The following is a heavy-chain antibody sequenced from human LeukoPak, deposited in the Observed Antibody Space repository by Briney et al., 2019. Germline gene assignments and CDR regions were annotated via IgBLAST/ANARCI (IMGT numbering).Heavy chain of an antibody. V-gene: IGHV3-30*18. Sequence: GGSLRLSCAASGFTFNSYGMYWVRQAPGTGLEWVAVISYDGSNKYYADSVKGRFTISRDNSKNALYLQMNSLRAEDTAVYYCAKDLYDSSGYYFDFDYWGQGTLVTASS. D-gene: IGHD3-22*01. J-gene: IGHJ4*02. CDR2: ISYDGSNK. CDR1: GFTFNSYG. CDR3: AKDLYDSSGYYFDFDY.